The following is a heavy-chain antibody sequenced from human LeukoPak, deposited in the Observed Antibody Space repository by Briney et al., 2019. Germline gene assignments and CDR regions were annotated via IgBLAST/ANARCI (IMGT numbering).Heavy chain of an antibody. CDR2: ISAYNGYT. Sequence: ASVKISCKVDEDTFSSTYAISWVRQAPGQGLEWMGWISAYNGYTYYAQNFQGRVTMTTDTSTSTAYMELRSLRSDDTAVYYCARDSSGYYYGYWGQGTLVTVSS. D-gene: IGHD3-22*01. V-gene: IGHV1-18*01. CDR3: ARDSSGYYYGY. J-gene: IGHJ4*02. CDR1: EDTFSSTYA.